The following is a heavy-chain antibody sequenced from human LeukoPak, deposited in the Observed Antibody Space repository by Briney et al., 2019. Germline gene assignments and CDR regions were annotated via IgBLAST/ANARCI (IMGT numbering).Heavy chain of an antibody. J-gene: IGHJ4*02. CDR3: ARRLLVGTTVRPYFDY. CDR1: GFTFSSYA. CDR2: ITGGGGAT. V-gene: IGHV3-23*01. D-gene: IGHD1-26*01. Sequence: GGSLRLSCAASGFTFSSYAMSWVRQAPGEGLEWVSTITGGGGATYYADSVKGRFTISRDNSKHTVYLEMNSLRAEDTAVYYCARRLLVGTTVRPYFDYWGQGTLVTVSS.